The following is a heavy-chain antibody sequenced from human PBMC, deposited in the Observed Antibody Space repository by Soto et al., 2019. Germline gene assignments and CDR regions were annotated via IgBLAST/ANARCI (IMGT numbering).Heavy chain of an antibody. Sequence: QVQLVQSGAEVKKPGASVKVSCKASGYTFTSYDINWVRQATGQGLEWMGWMNPNSRNTGYAQKFQGRLTMTRNTSISTAYMELSSLRSEDTAVYYCARGPYGDYEYYYGMDVWGQGTTVTVSS. CDR2: MNPNSRNT. CDR3: ARGPYGDYEYYYGMDV. D-gene: IGHD4-17*01. CDR1: GYTFTSYD. V-gene: IGHV1-8*01. J-gene: IGHJ6*02.